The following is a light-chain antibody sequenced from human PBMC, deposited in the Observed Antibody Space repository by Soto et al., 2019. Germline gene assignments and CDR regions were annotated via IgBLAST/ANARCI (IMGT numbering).Light chain of an antibody. CDR2: AAS. CDR1: QTISMY. Sequence: DIQMTQSPSSLSASVGDRVTISCRASQTISMYLNWYQQKPGKAPILLISAASSLHTGVPSRFTGICSGTEFTLTISSLQPADLATYYCQQSYTTPPLTFGGGTKVEI. CDR3: QQSYTTPPLT. V-gene: IGKV1-39*01. J-gene: IGKJ4*01.